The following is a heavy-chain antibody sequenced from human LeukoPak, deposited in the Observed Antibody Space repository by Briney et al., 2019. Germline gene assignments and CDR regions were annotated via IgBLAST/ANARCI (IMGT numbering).Heavy chain of an antibody. D-gene: IGHD4-17*01. V-gene: IGHV5-51*01. CDR1: GYSFTSYW. CDR2: IYPGDSDT. Sequence: GESLKISCKGSGYSFTSYWIGWVRQMPGKGLEWMGIIYPGDSDTRYSPSFQGQVTISADKSISTAYLQWSSLKASDTAMYYCAREKKGTRGTTLYYYYGMDVWGQGTTVTVSS. CDR3: AREKKGTRGTTLYYYYGMDV. J-gene: IGHJ6*02.